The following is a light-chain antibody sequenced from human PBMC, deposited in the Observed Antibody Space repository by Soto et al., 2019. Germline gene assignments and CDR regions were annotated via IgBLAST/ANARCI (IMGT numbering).Light chain of an antibody. CDR2: GAS. CDR3: QQYTTSPFT. CDR1: QSVGSNY. J-gene: IGKJ3*01. Sequence: EIVLTHSPGTLSLSPGERATLYCRASQSVGSNYLAWYHQKPGQAPRVLIYGASSRATGIPDRFSGSGSGADFTLTISRLEPEDFAVYYCQQYTTSPFTFGPGTKVDIK. V-gene: IGKV3-20*01.